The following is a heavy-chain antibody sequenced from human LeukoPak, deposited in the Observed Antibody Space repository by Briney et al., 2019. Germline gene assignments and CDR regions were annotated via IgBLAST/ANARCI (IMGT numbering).Heavy chain of an antibody. D-gene: IGHD6-13*01. CDR3: AKKGIAAADAFDI. CDR2: IYPGDSDT. Sequence: GESLKISCKGSGYSFTSYWIGWVRPMPGKGLEWMGIIYPGDSDTRYSPSFQGQVTISADKSISTAYLQWSSLKASDTAMYYCAKKGIAAADAFDIWGQGTMVTVSS. J-gene: IGHJ3*02. V-gene: IGHV5-51*01. CDR1: GYSFTSYW.